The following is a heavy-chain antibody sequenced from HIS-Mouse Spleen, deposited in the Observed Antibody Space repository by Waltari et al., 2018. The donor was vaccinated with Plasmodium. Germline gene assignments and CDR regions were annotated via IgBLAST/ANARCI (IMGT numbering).Heavy chain of an antibody. D-gene: IGHD3-9*01. CDR3: ARAPIRDAFDI. CDR1: GRSFRGYY. V-gene: IGHV4-34*01. CDR2: INHSGST. Sequence: QVQLQQWGAGLLKPSQTLSLTCAVSGRSFRGYYCLWIRQPPGKGLEWIGEINHSGSTNYNPSLKSRVTISVDTSKNQFSLKLSSVTAADTAVYYCARAPIRDAFDIWGQVTMVTVSS. J-gene: IGHJ3*02.